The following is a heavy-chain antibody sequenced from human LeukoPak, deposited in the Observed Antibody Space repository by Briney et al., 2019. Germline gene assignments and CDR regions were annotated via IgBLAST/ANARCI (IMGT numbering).Heavy chain of an antibody. Sequence: GESLKISCKGSGYIFTYYWIGWVRQMPGKGLEWMGIIYPGDSDTRYSPSFQGQVTISVDKSISTAYLQWSSLKASDSAMYYCARQDGSSWYYFDYWGQGTLVTVSS. J-gene: IGHJ4*02. V-gene: IGHV5-51*01. D-gene: IGHD6-13*01. CDR1: GYIFTYYW. CDR2: IYPGDSDT. CDR3: ARQDGSSWYYFDY.